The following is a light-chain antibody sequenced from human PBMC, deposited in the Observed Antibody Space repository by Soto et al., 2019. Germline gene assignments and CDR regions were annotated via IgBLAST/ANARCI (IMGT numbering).Light chain of an antibody. CDR1: QSISSW. CDR3: QHDHSDSET. Sequence: DIQMTQSPPTLSASVGDSVTITCRASQSISSWLAWYQQKPGKAPKLLIYAASNLESGVPSRFRGSRSGTEFTLTVTSLQPEDFATYYCQHDHSDSETFGQGTKV. V-gene: IGKV1-5*03. CDR2: AAS. J-gene: IGKJ1*01.